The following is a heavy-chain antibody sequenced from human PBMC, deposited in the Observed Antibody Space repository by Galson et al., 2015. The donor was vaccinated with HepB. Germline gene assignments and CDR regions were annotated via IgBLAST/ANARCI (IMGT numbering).Heavy chain of an antibody. CDR3: ATVPPWGGYCSSTSCYHFDY. Sequence: SVKVSCKVSGYTLTELSMHWVRQAPGKGLEWMGGFDPEDGETIYAQKFQGRVTMTEDTSTDTAYMELSSLRSEDTAVYYCATVPPWGGYCSSTSCYHFDYWGQGTLVTVSS. J-gene: IGHJ4*02. CDR1: GYTLTELS. V-gene: IGHV1-24*01. CDR2: FDPEDGET. D-gene: IGHD2-2*01.